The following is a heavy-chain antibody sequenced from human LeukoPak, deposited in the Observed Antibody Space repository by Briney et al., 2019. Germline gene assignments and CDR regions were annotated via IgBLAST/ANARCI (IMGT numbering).Heavy chain of an antibody. V-gene: IGHV4-34*01. CDR2: INHSGST. CDR1: GGSFSGYY. J-gene: IGHJ4*02. Sequence: SSETLSLTCAVYGGSFSGYYWSWIRQPPGKGLEWIGEINHSGSTNYNPSLKSRVTISVDTSKNQFSLKLSSLTAADTAVYYCAREGRWLQSPRPFDYWGQGTLVTVSS. CDR3: AREGRWLQSPRPFDY. D-gene: IGHD5-24*01.